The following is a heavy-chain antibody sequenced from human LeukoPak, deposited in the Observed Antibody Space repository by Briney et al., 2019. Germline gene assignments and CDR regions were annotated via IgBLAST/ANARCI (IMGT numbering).Heavy chain of an antibody. CDR3: AKDWYYDFWSGYYPDY. J-gene: IGHJ4*02. CDR1: GFTFSIYA. CDR2: ISGSGGST. D-gene: IGHD3-3*01. Sequence: GGSLRLSCAASGFTFSIYAMSWVRQAPGKGLEWVSAISGSGGSTYYADSVKGRFTISRDNSKNTLYLQMNSLRAEDTAVYYCAKDWYYDFWSGYYPDYWGQGTLVTVSS. V-gene: IGHV3-23*01.